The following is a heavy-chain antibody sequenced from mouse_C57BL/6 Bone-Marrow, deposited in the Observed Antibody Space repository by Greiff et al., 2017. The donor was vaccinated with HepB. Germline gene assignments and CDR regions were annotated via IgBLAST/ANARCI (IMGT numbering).Heavy chain of an antibody. CDR2: INPNNGVT. Sequence: EVQLQQSGPELVKPGTSVKISCKASGYTFTDYYMNWVKQSHGKSLEWIGDINPNNGVTSYNQKFKGKATLTVDKSSSTAYMELRSLTSEDSVVYYCASRYYGTVDYWGQGTSVTVSS. J-gene: IGHJ4*01. CDR3: ASRYYGTVDY. D-gene: IGHD1-1*01. CDR1: GYTFTDYY. V-gene: IGHV1-26*01.